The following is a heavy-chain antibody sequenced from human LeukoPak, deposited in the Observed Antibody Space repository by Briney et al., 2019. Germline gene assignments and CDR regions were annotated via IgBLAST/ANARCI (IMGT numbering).Heavy chain of an antibody. CDR2: IKHSGST. CDR1: GGSISSYY. CDR3: ARHLDYGDYYYMDV. J-gene: IGHJ6*03. V-gene: IGHV4-34*01. D-gene: IGHD4-17*01. Sequence: SETLSLTCTVSGGSISSYYWSWIRQPPGKGLEWIGEIKHSGSTKYNPSLKSRVTISVDMSKNQFSLKLSSVTAADTAVYYCARHLDYGDYYYMDVWGKGTTVTISS.